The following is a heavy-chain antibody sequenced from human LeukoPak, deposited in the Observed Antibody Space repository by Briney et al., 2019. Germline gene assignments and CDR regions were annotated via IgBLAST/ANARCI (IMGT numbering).Heavy chain of an antibody. V-gene: IGHV3-23*01. D-gene: IGHD3/OR15-3a*01. J-gene: IGHJ2*01. CDR3: ATSRWTYWYFDL. CDR1: GFTFSTYV. Sequence: GGSLRLSCAACGFTFSTYVMNWVRQAPGKGLEWVSGISSGGSTYYADSVKGRFTISSDNPKNTLYLQMNSLRAEDTAVYYCATSRWTYWYFDLWGRGTLVTVS. CDR2: ISSGGST.